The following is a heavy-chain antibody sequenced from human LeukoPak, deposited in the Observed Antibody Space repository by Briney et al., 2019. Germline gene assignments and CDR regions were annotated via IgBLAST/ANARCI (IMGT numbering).Heavy chain of an antibody. CDR3: AKDAGLLLRIDY. CDR2: IGVAGDT. D-gene: IGHD3-22*01. CDR1: GFSFSGYD. V-gene: IGHV3-13*01. J-gene: IGHJ4*02. Sequence: GGSLRLSCAASGFSFSGYDMHWVRQLTGKGLEWVSAIGVAGDTYYPGSVKGRFTISRDNSKNTLYLQMNSLRAEDTAVYYCAKDAGLLLRIDYWGQGTLVTVSS.